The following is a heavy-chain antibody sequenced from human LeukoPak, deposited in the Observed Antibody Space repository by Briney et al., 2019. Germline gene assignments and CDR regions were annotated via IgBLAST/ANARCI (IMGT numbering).Heavy chain of an antibody. Sequence: GGSLRLSCAASGFTFSNYDMHWVRQATGKGLEWVSGIGIAGDTHYPGSVKGRFTISRENAKNTLYLQMNSLRAEDTAVYYCAKDSKYFDYWGQGTLVTVSS. J-gene: IGHJ4*02. D-gene: IGHD2/OR15-2a*01. CDR1: GFTFSNYD. V-gene: IGHV3-13*01. CDR2: IGIAGDT. CDR3: AKDSKYFDY.